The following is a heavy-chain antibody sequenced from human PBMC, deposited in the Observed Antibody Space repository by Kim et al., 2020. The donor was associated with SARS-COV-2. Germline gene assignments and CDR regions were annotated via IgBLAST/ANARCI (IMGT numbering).Heavy chain of an antibody. V-gene: IGHV3-33*05. CDR1: GFTFSSYG. CDR3: ARGRFLWFGELAGAEYFQH. J-gene: IGHJ1*01. Sequence: GGSLRLSCAASGFTFSSYGMHWVRQAPGKGLEWVAVISYDGSNKYYADSVKGRFTISRDNSKNTLYLQMNSLRAEDTAVYYCARGRFLWFGELAGAEYFQHWGQGTLVTVSS. D-gene: IGHD3-10*01. CDR2: ISYDGSNK.